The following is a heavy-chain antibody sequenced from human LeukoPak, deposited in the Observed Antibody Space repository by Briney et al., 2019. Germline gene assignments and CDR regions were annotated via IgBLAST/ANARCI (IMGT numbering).Heavy chain of an antibody. CDR3: ARDLAYYYDSSGYYPAGDAFDI. CDR1: GGSISSYY. V-gene: IGHV4-59*01. Sequence: SETLSLTCTVSGGSISSYYWSWIRQPPGKGLEWIGYIYYSGSTNYDPSLKSRVTISVDTSKNQFSLKLSSVTAADTAVYYCARDLAYYYDSSGYYPAGDAFDIWGQGTMVTVSS. CDR2: IYYSGST. J-gene: IGHJ3*02. D-gene: IGHD3-22*01.